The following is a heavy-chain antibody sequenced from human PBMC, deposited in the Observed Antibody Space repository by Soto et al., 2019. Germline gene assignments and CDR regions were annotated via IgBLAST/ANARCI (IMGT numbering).Heavy chain of an antibody. CDR1: GFTFSNAW. CDR2: IKSKTDGGTT. D-gene: IGHD4-17*01. Sequence: GGSLRLSCAASGFTFSNAWMSWVRQAPGKGLEWVGRIKSKTDGGTTDYAAPVKGRFTISRDDSKNTLYLQMNSLKTEDTAVYYCTTDPTTVTTPFYYYYYMDVWGKGTTVTVSS. J-gene: IGHJ6*03. V-gene: IGHV3-15*01. CDR3: TTDPTTVTTPFYYYYYMDV.